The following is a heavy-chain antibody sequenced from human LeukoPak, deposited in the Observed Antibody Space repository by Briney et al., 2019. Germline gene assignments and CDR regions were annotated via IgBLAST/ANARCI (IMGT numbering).Heavy chain of an antibody. CDR1: GFTFSSYW. Sequence: PGGSLRLSCAASGFTFSSYWMRWVRQAPGKELEWVANIKQDGSEKYYVDSVKGRFTISRDNAKNSLYLQMNSLRAEDTAVYYCARDIEYYYDSSGYYYGSNFDYWGQGTLVTVSS. V-gene: IGHV3-7*01. CDR3: ARDIEYYYDSSGYYYGSNFDY. D-gene: IGHD3-22*01. CDR2: IKQDGSEK. J-gene: IGHJ4*02.